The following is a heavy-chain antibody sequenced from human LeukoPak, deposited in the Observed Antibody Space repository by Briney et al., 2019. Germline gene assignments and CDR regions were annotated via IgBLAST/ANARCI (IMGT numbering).Heavy chain of an antibody. CDR2: IYYTGNT. J-gene: IGHJ6*02. D-gene: IGHD2-15*01. Sequence: SETLSLTCTVSGGSISSYYWSWIRQPPGKGREWIEYIYYTGNTNYNPPRKSRVTISIDTPKHQISLKLSSVNAADTAGYYCARHCSGDNCYFYGMDFWGQGATVTVSS. CDR3: ARHCSGDNCYFYGMDF. CDR1: GGSISSYY. V-gene: IGHV4-59*08.